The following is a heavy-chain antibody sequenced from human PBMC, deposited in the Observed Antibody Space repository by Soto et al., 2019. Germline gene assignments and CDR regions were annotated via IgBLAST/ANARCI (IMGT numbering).Heavy chain of an antibody. CDR3: ATPQMATTRF. V-gene: IGHV3-30*03. J-gene: IGHJ4*02. CDR1: GFPFSSYG. CDR2: ISYDGSNK. D-gene: IGHD5-12*01. Sequence: PGGSLRLSCAASGFPFSSYGMHWVRQAPGKGLEWVAVISYDGSNKYYADSVKGRFTISRDNSKNTLYLQMNSLRAEDTAVYYCATPQMATTRFWGQGTLVTVSS.